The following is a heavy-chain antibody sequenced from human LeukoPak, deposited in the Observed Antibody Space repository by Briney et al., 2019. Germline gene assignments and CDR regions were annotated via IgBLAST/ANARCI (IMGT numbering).Heavy chain of an antibody. J-gene: IGHJ4*02. D-gene: IGHD1-26*01. Sequence: ASVKVSCKASGYNFPNYGITWVRQAPGQGLEWMGWISAYNGDTNYAQELQGRVTLTTDTSTSTAYLELRSLRSDDTAVYYCARGGPPGGSGSYSDYWGQGTLVTVSS. V-gene: IGHV1-18*01. CDR1: GYNFPNYG. CDR3: ARGGPPGGSGSYSDY. CDR2: ISAYNGDT.